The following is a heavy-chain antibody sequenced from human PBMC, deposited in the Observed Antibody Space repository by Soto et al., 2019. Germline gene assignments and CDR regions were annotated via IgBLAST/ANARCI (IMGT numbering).Heavy chain of an antibody. J-gene: IGHJ3*01. V-gene: IGHV3-53*01. D-gene: IGHD1-1*01. Sequence: DVQLVESGGGLIQPGVSLRLSCAAFGLTISGKKYVAWVRQAPGKGLEWVSALYDVDGSSYADSVTGRFTTSSDSSKTSVYLKMTALRPDDTAVYYCATWHEREHAFDVWGQGTTVNISS. CDR3: ATWHEREHAFDV. CDR1: GLTISGKKY. CDR2: LYDVDGS.